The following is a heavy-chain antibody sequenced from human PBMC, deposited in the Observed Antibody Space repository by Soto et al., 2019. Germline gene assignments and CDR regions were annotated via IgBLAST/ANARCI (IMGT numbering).Heavy chain of an antibody. CDR2: ISGSGGST. D-gene: IGHD6-19*01. J-gene: IGHJ4*02. CDR1: GFTFSSYA. CDR3: ARRSSGWYFDY. V-gene: IGHV3-23*01. Sequence: EVQLLESGGGLVQPGGSLRLSCAASGFTFSSYAMSWVRQAPGKGLEWVSAISGSGGSTYYADSVKGRFTISRDNSKNPLYLQMNSLRAGDTAGYYCARRSSGWYFDYWGQGTLVTVSS.